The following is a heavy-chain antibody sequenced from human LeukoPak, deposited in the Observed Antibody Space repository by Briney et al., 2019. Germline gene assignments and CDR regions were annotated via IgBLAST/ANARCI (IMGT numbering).Heavy chain of an antibody. Sequence: PGRSLRLSCTASGFTFGDYAMSWFRQAPGKGLEWVGFIGSKAYGGTTEYAASVKGRFTISRDDSKSIAYLQMNSLKTEDTAVYYCTRVLRGYGGYYFDYWGQGTLVTVSS. CDR1: GFTFGDYA. CDR2: IGSKAYGGTT. CDR3: TRVLRGYGGYYFDY. J-gene: IGHJ4*02. V-gene: IGHV3-49*03. D-gene: IGHD4-23*01.